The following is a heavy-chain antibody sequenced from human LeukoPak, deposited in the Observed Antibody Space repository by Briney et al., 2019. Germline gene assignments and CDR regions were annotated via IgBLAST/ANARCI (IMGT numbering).Heavy chain of an antibody. V-gene: IGHV1-8*03. CDR3: ARGRENWNYFGSGSDAFDI. Sequence: ASVKVSCKASGYTFTSYDINWVRQATGQGLEWMGWMNPNSGNTGYAQKFQGRVTITRNTSISTAYMELSSLRSEDTAVYYCARGRENWNYFGSGSDAFDIWGQGTMVTVSS. D-gene: IGHD1-7*01. J-gene: IGHJ3*02. CDR1: GYTFTSYD. CDR2: MNPNSGNT.